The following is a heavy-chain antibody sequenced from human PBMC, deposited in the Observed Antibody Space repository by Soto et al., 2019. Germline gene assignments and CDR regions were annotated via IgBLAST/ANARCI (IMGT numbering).Heavy chain of an antibody. CDR3: AKDVHYDIVTGIEYFDH. CDR1: GFTFSSYA. V-gene: IGHV3-23*01. D-gene: IGHD3-9*01. Sequence: EVQLLESGGGLVQPGESLKISCAVSGFTFSSYAMSWVRQAPGKGLEGVSGISGTGRVTNYAESVKGRFTISRDNPKNTLSLEMKSLRAEDTAVYYCAKDVHYDIVTGIEYFDHWGQGTLVTVSS. CDR2: ISGTGRVT. J-gene: IGHJ1*01.